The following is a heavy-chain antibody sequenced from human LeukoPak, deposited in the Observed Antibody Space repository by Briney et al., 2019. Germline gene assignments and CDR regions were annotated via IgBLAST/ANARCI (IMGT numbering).Heavy chain of an antibody. CDR2: ISDIGSI. Sequence: SETLSLTCTVSGGSISSYYWSWVRQPPGKGLEWIAYISDIGSINYNPSLKSRVTISLDTSKNQFSLKLSSVTAADTAVYYCAGHHPRNTVDFWGQGTLVTVSS. V-gene: IGHV4-59*08. J-gene: IGHJ4*02. D-gene: IGHD2/OR15-2a*01. CDR3: AGHHPRNTVDF. CDR1: GGSISSYY.